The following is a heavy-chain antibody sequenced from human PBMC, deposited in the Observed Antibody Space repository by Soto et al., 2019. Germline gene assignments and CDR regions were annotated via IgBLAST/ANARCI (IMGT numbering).Heavy chain of an antibody. V-gene: IGHV1-24*01. CDR1: GYTLTELS. CDR3: APQIRWFGDYYFDY. Sequence: QVQLVQSGAEVKKPGASVKVSCKVSGYTLTELSMHWVRQAPGKGLEWMGGFDPEDGETIYAQKFQGRVTITEDTSTDTAYMELSSLRSEDTDVYYCAPQIRWFGDYYFDYWGQGTLVTVSS. J-gene: IGHJ4*02. D-gene: IGHD3-10*01. CDR2: FDPEDGET.